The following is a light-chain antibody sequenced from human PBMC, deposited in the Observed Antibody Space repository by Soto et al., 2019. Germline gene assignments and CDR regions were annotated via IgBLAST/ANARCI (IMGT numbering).Light chain of an antibody. Sequence: AIQMTQSPSSLSASVGDRVTITCRASQGIRSDLGWYQQKPGKAPKLLIYAASTLQTGVPSRFSGSGSGTDFTLTIGSLQPEDFATYYCLQDYDYPLTVGGGTKVEVK. J-gene: IGKJ4*01. V-gene: IGKV1-6*01. CDR3: LQDYDYPLT. CDR1: QGIRSD. CDR2: AAS.